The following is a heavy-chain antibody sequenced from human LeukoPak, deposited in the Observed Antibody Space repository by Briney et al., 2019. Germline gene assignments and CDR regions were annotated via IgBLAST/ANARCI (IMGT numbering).Heavy chain of an antibody. CDR1: GGSISSGSYS. CDR3: ASSYYYDSSSHYFGPFDV. D-gene: IGHD3-22*01. J-gene: IGHJ3*01. V-gene: IGHV4-30-2*01. CDR2: IYPRGST. Sequence: SETLSLTCAVSGGSISSGSYSWSWIRQPPGKGLEWIGYIYPRGSTYYNPSLKSRVTMSLDRSANQFSLNLSSVTAADTAVFYCASSYYYDSSSHYFGPFDVWGQGTIVTVSS.